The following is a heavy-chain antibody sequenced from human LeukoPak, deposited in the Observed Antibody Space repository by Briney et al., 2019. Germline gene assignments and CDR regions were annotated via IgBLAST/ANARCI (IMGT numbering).Heavy chain of an antibody. V-gene: IGHV3-20*01. CDR2: INWNGGST. CDR3: ARANYDYVWGSYRSGYYYYYMDV. Sequence: GGSLRLSCAASGFTFDDYGMSWVRQAPGKGLEWVSGINWNGGSTGYADTVKGRFTISRDNAKNSLYLQMNSLRAEDTALYHCARANYDYVWGSYRSGYYYYYMDVWGKGTTVTISS. CDR1: GFTFDDYG. J-gene: IGHJ6*03. D-gene: IGHD3-16*02.